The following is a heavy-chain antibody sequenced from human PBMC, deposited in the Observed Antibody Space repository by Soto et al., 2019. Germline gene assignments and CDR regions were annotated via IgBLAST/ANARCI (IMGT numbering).Heavy chain of an antibody. CDR1: GXTFTRYR. V-gene: IGHV3-21*06. Sequence: GSLILSCAASGXTFTRYRMNWVRQAPGKGLEWVSSISSTTNYIHYGDSMKGRFTISIDNAKNSLYLEMNSLRAEDTAVYYCARESEDLTSNFDYWGQGTLGTVSS. J-gene: IGHJ4*02. CDR2: ISSTTNYI. CDR3: ARESEDLTSNFDY.